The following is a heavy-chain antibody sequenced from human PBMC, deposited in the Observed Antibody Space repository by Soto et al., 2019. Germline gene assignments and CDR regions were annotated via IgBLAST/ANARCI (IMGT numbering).Heavy chain of an antibody. Sequence: QVQLQESGPGLVKPSETLSLTCTVSGGSISSYYWIWIRQPPGKGLEWIGYIYYSGGTNYNPSLKSRVTISVDSSKNHFSLKLSSVTAADTAVYYCARRYGGNLDYWGQGTLVTVSS. CDR2: IYYSGGT. V-gene: IGHV4-59*08. D-gene: IGHD1-26*01. CDR3: ARRYGGNLDY. CDR1: GGSISSYY. J-gene: IGHJ4*02.